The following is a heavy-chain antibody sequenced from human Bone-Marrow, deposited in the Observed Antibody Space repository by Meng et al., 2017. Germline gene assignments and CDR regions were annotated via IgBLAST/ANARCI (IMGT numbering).Heavy chain of an antibody. CDR1: GFTFSSYA. CDR3: ARDRAAAGIYDY. J-gene: IGHJ4*02. Sequence: VQLVAFGGGVVQPGSSLRLSCAASGFTFSSYAMHWVRQAPGKGLEWVAVISYGGSNKYYADSVKGRFTISRDNSKNTLYLQMNSLRAEDTAVYYCARDRAAAGIYDYWGQGTLVTVSS. V-gene: IGHV3-30*01. CDR2: ISYGGSNK. D-gene: IGHD6-13*01.